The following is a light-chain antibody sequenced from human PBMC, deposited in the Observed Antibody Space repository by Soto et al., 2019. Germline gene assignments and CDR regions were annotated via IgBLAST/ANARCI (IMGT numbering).Light chain of an antibody. CDR2: KAS. CDR1: QSISSR. J-gene: IGKJ1*01. CDR3: QHYNSYSEA. Sequence: DIQMTLSPSTLSASVGDRVTITCRASQSISSRLAWYQQKPGKAPKLLIYKASTLKSGVPSRFSGSGSGTEFTLTISSLQPDDFATYYCQHYNSYSEAFGQGTKVDIK. V-gene: IGKV1-5*03.